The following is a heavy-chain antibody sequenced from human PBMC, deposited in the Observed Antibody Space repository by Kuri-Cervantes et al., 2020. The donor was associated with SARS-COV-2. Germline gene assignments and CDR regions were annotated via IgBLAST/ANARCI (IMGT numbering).Heavy chain of an antibody. CDR3: ARGQYYDFWSGYARSYYGMDV. D-gene: IGHD3-3*01. Sequence: GGSLRLSCAASGFTFSDYYMSWIRQAPGKGLEWVSYISSSSSYTNYADSVKGRFTISRDNAKNSLYLQMNSLRAEDTAVYYCARGQYYDFWSGYARSYYGMDVWGQGTTVTVSS. CDR2: ISSSSSYT. CDR1: GFTFSDYY. J-gene: IGHJ6*02. V-gene: IGHV3-11*06.